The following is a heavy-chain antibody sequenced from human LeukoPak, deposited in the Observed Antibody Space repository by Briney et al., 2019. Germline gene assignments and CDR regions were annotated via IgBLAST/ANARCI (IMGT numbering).Heavy chain of an antibody. Sequence: SETLSLTCTVSGGSISGDHWNWIRQPPGKGLEWVGYIYYSGSTNYNPSLKSRVTISIDTSKNQFSLKLTSVTAADTAVYYCARRNDFGIWGQGTMVTVSS. V-gene: IGHV4-59*08. CDR1: GGSISGDH. CDR2: IYYSGST. CDR3: ARRNDFGI. J-gene: IGHJ3*02.